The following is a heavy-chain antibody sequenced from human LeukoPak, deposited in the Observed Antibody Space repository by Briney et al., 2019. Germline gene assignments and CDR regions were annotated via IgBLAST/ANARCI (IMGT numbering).Heavy chain of an antibody. CDR3: ARTIYGASKGEFDY. D-gene: IGHD4-17*01. J-gene: IGHJ4*02. CDR1: GFTFSSYS. V-gene: IGHV3-48*04. Sequence: GGSLRLSCAASGFTFSSYSLNWVRQLPGRGLEWFSYITASSSTIYYADSVKDRFTISRDNAQSSVFLQMNSLRVEHTAIYYCARTIYGASKGEFDYWGQGARVSVSS. CDR2: ITASSSTI.